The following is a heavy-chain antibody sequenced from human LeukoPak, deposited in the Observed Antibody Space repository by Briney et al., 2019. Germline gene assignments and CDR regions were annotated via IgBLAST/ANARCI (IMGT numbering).Heavy chain of an antibody. J-gene: IGHJ6*03. CDR3: AKGASMGYSGYDFLDYHYMDV. D-gene: IGHD5-12*01. Sequence: GGSLRFSCAASGFIFDDYAMHWVRQAPGKGLQWVSLISWDGGSTYYADSVKGRFTISRDNSRNSLYLQMNSLRAEDTALYYCAKGASMGYSGYDFLDYHYMDVWGKGTTVTVSS. V-gene: IGHV3-43D*03. CDR2: ISWDGGST. CDR1: GFIFDDYA.